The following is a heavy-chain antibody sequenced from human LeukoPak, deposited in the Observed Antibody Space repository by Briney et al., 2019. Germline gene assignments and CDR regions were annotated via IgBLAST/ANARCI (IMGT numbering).Heavy chain of an antibody. CDR2: IYYSGST. Sequence: SETLSLTCTVSGRSISSYYWSWIRQHPRKGLEWIGYIYYSGSTNYNPSLKSRVTISVDTSKNQFSLKLSSVTAADTAVYYCARGDSSGWSAYFDYWGQGTLVTVSS. CDR3: ARGDSSGWSAYFDY. V-gene: IGHV4-59*08. CDR1: GRSISSYY. J-gene: IGHJ4*02. D-gene: IGHD6-19*01.